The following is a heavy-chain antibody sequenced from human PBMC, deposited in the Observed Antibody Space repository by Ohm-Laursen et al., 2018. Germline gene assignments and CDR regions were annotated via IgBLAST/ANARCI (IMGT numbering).Heavy chain of an antibody. CDR1: GFTFSSYG. Sequence: SLRLSCAASGFTFSSYGMHWVRQAPGKGLEWVAVIWYDGSNKYYADSVKGRFTISRDKSKKTLYLQMNSLRAEDTAVYYCATGGGYEYWGQGTLVTVSS. CDR3: ATGGGYEY. D-gene: IGHD3-22*01. V-gene: IGHV3-33*01. CDR2: IWYDGSNK. J-gene: IGHJ4*02.